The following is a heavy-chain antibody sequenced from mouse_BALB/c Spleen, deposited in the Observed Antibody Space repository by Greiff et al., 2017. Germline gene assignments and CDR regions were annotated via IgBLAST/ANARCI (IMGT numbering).Heavy chain of an antibody. CDR2: ISSGGSYT. V-gene: IGHV5-9-3*01. Sequence: EVQRVESGGGLVKPGGSLKLSCAASGFTFSSYAMSWVRQTPEKRLEWVATISSGGSYTYYPDSVKGRFTISRDNAKNTLYLQMSSLRSEDTAMYYCARLGAYYFDYWGQGTTLTVAS. CDR3: ARLGAYYFDY. J-gene: IGHJ2*01. CDR1: GFTFSSYA. D-gene: IGHD6-5*01.